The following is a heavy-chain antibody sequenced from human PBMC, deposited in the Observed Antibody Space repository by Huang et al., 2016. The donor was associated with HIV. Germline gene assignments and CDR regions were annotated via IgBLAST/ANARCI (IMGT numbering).Heavy chain of an antibody. D-gene: IGHD3-10*01. CDR3: ARRFRVAATRKWFDP. CDR1: GESLGTYY. Sequence: QVQLQQWGAGLLKPSETLALTCAVYGESLGTYYWAWIRRPPGKGLKWIGEVNDGGDINDKPSLEIRVTNSVDTARNQLSLTLTPMTAADTGTYYCARRFRVAATRKWFDPWGQGTLVSVSS. CDR2: VNDGGDI. J-gene: IGHJ5*02. V-gene: IGHV4-34*01.